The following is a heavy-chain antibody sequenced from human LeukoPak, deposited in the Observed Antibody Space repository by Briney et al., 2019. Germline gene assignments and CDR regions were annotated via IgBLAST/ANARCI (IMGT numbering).Heavy chain of an antibody. J-gene: IGHJ4*02. V-gene: IGHV1-18*01. Sequence: GASVKVSCKASGYTFTSYGISWVRQAPGQGLEWMGWISAYNGNTNYAQKLQGRVTMTTDTSTSTAYMELRSLRSDDTAVYYCARAAGSIVVLPLDYWGQGTLVTVSS. CDR1: GYTFTSYG. D-gene: IGHD3-22*01. CDR2: ISAYNGNT. CDR3: ARAAGSIVVLPLDY.